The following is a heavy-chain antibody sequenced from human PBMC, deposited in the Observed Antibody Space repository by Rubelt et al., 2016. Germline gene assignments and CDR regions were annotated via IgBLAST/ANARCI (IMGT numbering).Heavy chain of an antibody. V-gene: IGHV4-39*01. J-gene: IGHJ4*02. CDR3: VRASSGSPRFGFDY. CDR2: ISYSGNT. Sequence: QLQLQESGPGLVKPSETLSLTCTVSGDSISSSNYYWGWIRQPPGKGLEWVGAISYSGNTYYNPSLKSRVTITVDTSKNQSSQKLGPVTAADTAVYYCVRASSGSPRFGFDYWGQGTLVTVSS. D-gene: IGHD6-25*01. CDR1: GDSISSSNYY.